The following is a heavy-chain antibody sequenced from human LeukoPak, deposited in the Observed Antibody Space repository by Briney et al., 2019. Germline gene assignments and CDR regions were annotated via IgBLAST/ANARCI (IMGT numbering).Heavy chain of an antibody. Sequence: SETLSLTCTVSGGSISSYYWSWIRQPAGKGLEWIGRIYTSGSTNYNPSLKSRVTISVDTSKNQFSLKLSSVTAADTAVYYCARHRRGIQLWFFDYWGQGTLVTVSS. CDR2: IYTSGST. CDR1: GGSISSYY. V-gene: IGHV4-4*07. CDR3: ARHRRGIQLWFFDY. J-gene: IGHJ4*02. D-gene: IGHD5-18*01.